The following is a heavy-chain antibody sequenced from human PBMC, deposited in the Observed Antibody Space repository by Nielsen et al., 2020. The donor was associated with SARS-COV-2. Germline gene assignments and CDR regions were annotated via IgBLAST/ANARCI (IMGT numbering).Heavy chain of an antibody. J-gene: IGHJ4*02. CDR1: GFTFSNYA. D-gene: IGHD4-17*01. V-gene: IGHV3-48*01. CDR3: ARDYGDYTDY. CDR2: ISSSSSTI. Sequence: EESLRLSCAASGFTFSNYAMNWVRQAPGKGLEWVSYISSSSSTIYYADSVKGRITISRDNAKNSLYLQMNSLRAEDTAVYYCARDYGDYTDYWGQGTLVTVSS.